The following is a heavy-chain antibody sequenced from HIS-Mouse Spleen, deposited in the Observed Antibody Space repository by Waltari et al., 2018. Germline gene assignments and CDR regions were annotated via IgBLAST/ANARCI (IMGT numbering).Heavy chain of an antibody. D-gene: IGHD1-1*01. CDR1: GGSISSYY. CDR2: IYYSGST. V-gene: IGHV4-59*01. J-gene: IGHJ3*02. Sequence: QVQLQESGPGLVKPSETLSLTCTVSGGSISSYYWSWIRQPPGKGLEWIGYIYYSGSTNYNPSLKSRVTISVDTSKNQFSLKLSSVTAADTAVYYCARSVYNWNEGAFDIWGQGTMVTVSS. CDR3: ARSVYNWNEGAFDI.